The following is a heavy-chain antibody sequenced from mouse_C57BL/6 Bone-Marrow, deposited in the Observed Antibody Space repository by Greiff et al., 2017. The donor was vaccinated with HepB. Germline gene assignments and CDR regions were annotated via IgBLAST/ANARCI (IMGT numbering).Heavy chain of an antibody. D-gene: IGHD1-1*01. V-gene: IGHV5-4*01. CDR1: GFTFSSYA. CDR3: AREGITTVVTYWYFDV. Sequence: EVKLQESGGGLVKPGGSLTLSCAASGFTFSSYAMSWVRPTPEKRLEWVATISYGGSYTYYPDNVKGRFTISRDNAKNNLYLQMSHLKSEDTAMYYCAREGITTVVTYWYFDVWGTGTTVTVSS. CDR2: ISYGGSYT. J-gene: IGHJ1*03.